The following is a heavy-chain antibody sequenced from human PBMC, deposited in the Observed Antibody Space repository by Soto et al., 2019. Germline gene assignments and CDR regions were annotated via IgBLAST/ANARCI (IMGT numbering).Heavy chain of an antibody. CDR3: ARDSGRITIFGVVPHGMDV. J-gene: IGHJ6*02. Sequence: GGSLRLSCAGSGFTFRWFGMNWVRQAPGKGLEWVARISNDGSNEYYVDSVKGRFTISRDNSKNTLYLQMDSLRAEDTAVYYCARDSGRITIFGVVPHGMDVWGQGTTVTVSS. V-gene: IGHV3-30*03. CDR1: GFTFRWFG. CDR2: ISNDGSNE. D-gene: IGHD3-3*01.